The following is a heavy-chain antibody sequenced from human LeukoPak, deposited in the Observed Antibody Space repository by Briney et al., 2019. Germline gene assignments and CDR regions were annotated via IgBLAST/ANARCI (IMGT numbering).Heavy chain of an antibody. D-gene: IGHD2-2*01. CDR2: INPNSGGT. CDR1: GYTFTGYY. Sequence: EASVKVSCKASGYTFTGYYMHWVRQAPGQGLEWMGWINPNSGGTNYAQKFQGRVTMTRDTSISTAYMELRSLRSGDTAVYYCAKKGVVVVPAAMDDNWFDPWGQGTLVTVSS. CDR3: AKKGVVVVPAAMDDNWFDP. J-gene: IGHJ5*02. V-gene: IGHV1-2*02.